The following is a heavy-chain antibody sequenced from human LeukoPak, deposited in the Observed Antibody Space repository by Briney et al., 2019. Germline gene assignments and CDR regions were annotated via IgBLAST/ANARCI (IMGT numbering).Heavy chain of an antibody. CDR3: ARASDSSSWYDY. CDR1: GFTFSNAW. Sequence: GGSLRLSCAASGFTFSNAWTSWVRQAPGKGLEWVGRIKSKTDGGTTDYAAPVKGIFTISRDDSKNPLFLQMNSLRAEDTAVYYCARASDSSSWYDYWGQGTLVTVSS. D-gene: IGHD6-13*01. CDR2: IKSKTDGGTT. V-gene: IGHV3-15*01. J-gene: IGHJ4*02.